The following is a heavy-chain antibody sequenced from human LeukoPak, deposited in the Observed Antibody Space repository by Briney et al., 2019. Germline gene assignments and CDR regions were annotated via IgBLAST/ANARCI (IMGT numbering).Heavy chain of an antibody. CDR3: AKEESGWYARY. D-gene: IGHD6-19*01. CDR1: GFIFRSFG. V-gene: IGHV3-30*18. J-gene: IGHJ4*02. CDR2: ISFDGSNK. Sequence: GGSLRLSCAGSGFIFRSFGIHWVRQAPGKGLEWVAVISFDGSNKYYADSVKGRFTISRDNSKNTMYLQMNSLRDEDAGIYYCAKEESGWYARYWGQGTLVTVSS.